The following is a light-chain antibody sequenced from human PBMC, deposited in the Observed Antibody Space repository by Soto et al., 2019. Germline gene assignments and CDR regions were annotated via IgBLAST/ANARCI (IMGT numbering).Light chain of an antibody. CDR2: DAS. V-gene: IGKV1-33*01. CDR3: QQRSNWRIT. Sequence: DIQMTQSPSSLSASVGDRVTLACQASQDITNYLNWYQQKPGKAPRLLLYDASNLETGVPARFSGSGSGTDFTLTISSLEPEDFAVYYCQQRSNWRITFGQGTRLEIK. J-gene: IGKJ5*01. CDR1: QDITNY.